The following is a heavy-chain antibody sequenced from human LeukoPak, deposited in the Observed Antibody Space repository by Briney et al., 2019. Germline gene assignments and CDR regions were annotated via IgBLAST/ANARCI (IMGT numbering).Heavy chain of an antibody. CDR1: GGSISSYY. V-gene: IGHV4-4*07. CDR2: ITTGGST. CDR3: ARDTAGYCSGGSCYPNWFDP. J-gene: IGHJ5*02. D-gene: IGHD2-15*01. Sequence: SETLSLTCTVSGGSISSYYWSWIRQPAGKGLEWIGRITTGGSTNYNPSLKSRVTISVDTSKNQFSLKLSSVTAADTAVYYCARDTAGYCSGGSCYPNWFDPWGQGTLVTVSS.